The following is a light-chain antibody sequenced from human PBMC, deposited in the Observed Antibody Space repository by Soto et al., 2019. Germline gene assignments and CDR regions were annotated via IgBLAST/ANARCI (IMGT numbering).Light chain of an antibody. J-gene: IGKJ1*01. CDR3: QQYKKWPRT. CDR2: DAL. V-gene: IGKV3-11*01. Sequence: EIVLTQSPATLSLSPGDRATLSCRASQSITTYLAWYQHKPGQAPRLLIYDALNRATGIPARFSGSGSGTDFTPTISRLEPEDFAVYYCQQYKKWPRTFGHGTKVDIK. CDR1: QSITTY.